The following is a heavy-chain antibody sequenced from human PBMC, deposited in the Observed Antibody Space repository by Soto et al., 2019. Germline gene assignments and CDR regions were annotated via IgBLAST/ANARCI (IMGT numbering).Heavy chain of an antibody. CDR2: IIPIFGTA. Sequence: ASGGTFSSYAISWVRQAPGQGLEWMGGIIPIFGTANYAQKFQGRVTITADKSTSTAYMELSSLRSEDTAVYYCATRINYYDSSIFDYWGQGTLVTVSS. CDR3: ATRINYYDSSIFDY. J-gene: IGHJ4*02. D-gene: IGHD3-22*01. V-gene: IGHV1-69*06. CDR1: GGTFSSYA.